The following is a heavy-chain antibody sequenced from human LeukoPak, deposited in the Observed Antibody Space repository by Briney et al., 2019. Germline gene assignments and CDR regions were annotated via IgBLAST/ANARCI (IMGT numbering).Heavy chain of an antibody. Sequence: HGESLKISCKGSGYIFTNYCIGWVRQMPGKGLEWMGIISPGDSDTKYSPSFQGQVTISADKSISTAYLQWSSLKASDTAMYYCAREWGGSRYYYDSSGYYYDYWGQGTLVTVSS. CDR1: GYIFTNYC. J-gene: IGHJ4*02. CDR2: ISPGDSDT. V-gene: IGHV5-51*01. D-gene: IGHD3-22*01. CDR3: AREWGGSRYYYDSSGYYYDY.